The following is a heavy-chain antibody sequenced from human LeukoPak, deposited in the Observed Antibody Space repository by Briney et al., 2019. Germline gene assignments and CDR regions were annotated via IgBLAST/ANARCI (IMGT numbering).Heavy chain of an antibody. J-gene: IGHJ5*02. Sequence: VASVKVSCKASGGTFSSYAISWVRQAPGQGLEWMGGIIPIFGTANYAQKFQGRVTITADESTSTAYMELSSLRSEDTAVYYCARGPPNTDTYCDTTSCQNWVDPWGQGTLVTVSS. D-gene: IGHD2-2*01. CDR2: IIPIFGTA. CDR3: ARGPPNTDTYCDTTSCQNWVDP. V-gene: IGHV1-69*13. CDR1: GGTFSSYA.